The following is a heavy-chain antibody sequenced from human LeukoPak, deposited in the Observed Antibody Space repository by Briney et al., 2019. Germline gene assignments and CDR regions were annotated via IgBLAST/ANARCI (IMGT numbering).Heavy chain of an antibody. Sequence: GGSLRLSCAPSGFTFSRHGMHWVRQAPGKGLEWVAIISNDGSRKYYAHSVEGRFTISRDNSKNTLYMQMDSLRAEDTAVYYCARDRAWNYFDYWGQGTLVTVSS. J-gene: IGHJ4*02. V-gene: IGHV3-30*03. CDR1: GFTFSRHG. D-gene: IGHD3-3*01. CDR2: ISNDGSRK. CDR3: ARDRAWNYFDY.